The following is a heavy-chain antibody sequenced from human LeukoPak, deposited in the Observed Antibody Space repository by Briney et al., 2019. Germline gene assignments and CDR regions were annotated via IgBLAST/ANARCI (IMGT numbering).Heavy chain of an antibody. J-gene: IGHJ4*02. CDR1: GGSFSGYY. V-gene: IGHV4-34*01. CDR2: INHSGST. Sequence: PSETLSLTCAVYGGSFSGYYWSWIRQPPGKGLGWIGEINHSGSTNYNPSLKSRVTISVDTCKNQFSLKLSSVTAAEQAVYYCARSRRSGYPRAGYFDYWGQGTLVTVSS. CDR3: ARSRRSGYPRAGYFDY. D-gene: IGHD5-12*01.